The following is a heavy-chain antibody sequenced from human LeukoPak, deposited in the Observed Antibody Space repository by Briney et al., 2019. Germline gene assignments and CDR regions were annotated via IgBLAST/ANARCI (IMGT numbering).Heavy chain of an antibody. Sequence: SETLSLTCTVSGGSINNHYWTWIRQTPGKGLEWIGDIHYTGTTKYNPSLKSRVTISIDTSKNQFSLKLSSVTAADTAVYYCARHRSVYYDAFDIWGQGTMVTVSS. J-gene: IGHJ3*02. CDR3: ARHRSVYYDAFDI. V-gene: IGHV4-59*08. CDR1: GGSINNHY. D-gene: IGHD1-14*01. CDR2: IHYTGTT.